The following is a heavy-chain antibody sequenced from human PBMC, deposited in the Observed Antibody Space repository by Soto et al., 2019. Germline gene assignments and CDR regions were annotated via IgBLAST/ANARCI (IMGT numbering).Heavy chain of an antibody. Sequence: QHPGKGLEWIGYIYYRGSTYYNPSIKSRVTISVDTSKNQFSLKLSSVTAADTAVYYCARDAIVFFQAEDGIRDTVPVSAFLLNRPSDL. V-gene: IGHV4-31*02. D-gene: IGHD2-2*02. CDR2: IYYRGST. J-gene: IGHJ2*01. CDR3: ARDAIVFFQAEDGIRDTVPVSAFLLNRPSDL.